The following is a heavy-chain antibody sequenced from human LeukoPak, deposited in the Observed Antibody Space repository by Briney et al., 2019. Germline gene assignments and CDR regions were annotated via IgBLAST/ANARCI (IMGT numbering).Heavy chain of an antibody. CDR3: TTGIRGD. D-gene: IGHD3-10*01. Sequence: GGSLRLSCSASGLTVTNAWMNWVRQAPGEGLDWVGRIASKTDGGATDYAAPVKGRFTISRNDSKNTLNLQMNSLKTEDTAVYYCTTGIRGDWGQGTLVTVSS. J-gene: IGHJ4*02. V-gene: IGHV3-15*07. CDR1: GLTVTNAW. CDR2: IASKTDGGAT.